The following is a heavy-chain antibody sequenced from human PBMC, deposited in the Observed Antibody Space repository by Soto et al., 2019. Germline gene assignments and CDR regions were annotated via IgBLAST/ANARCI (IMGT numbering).Heavy chain of an antibody. V-gene: IGHV1-18*01. CDR1: GYTFTSYG. J-gene: IGHJ4*02. CDR2: ISAYNGNT. Sequence: ASVKVSCKASGYTFTSYGISWVRQAPGQGLEWMGWISAYNGNTNYAQKLQGRVTMTTDTSTSTAYMELRSLRSDDTAVYYCARDRAVRCSGGSCNSHYWGQGTLVTVSS. CDR3: ARDRAVRCSGGSCNSHY. D-gene: IGHD2-15*01.